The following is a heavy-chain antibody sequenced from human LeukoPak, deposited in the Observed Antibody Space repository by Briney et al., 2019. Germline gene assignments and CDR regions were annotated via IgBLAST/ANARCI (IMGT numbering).Heavy chain of an antibody. CDR1: GFTFSSYA. D-gene: IGHD3-22*01. CDR2: ISGSGGST. J-gene: IGHJ4*02. V-gene: IGHV3-23*01. Sequence: GGSLRLSCAASGFTFSSYAMSWVRQAPGKGLEWVSAISGSGGSTYYADSVKGRFTISRDNSKNTLYLQMNSLRAEDTAVYYCAKWGTYYYDSSGYLDYWGQGTLVTVSS. CDR3: AKWGTYYYDSSGYLDY.